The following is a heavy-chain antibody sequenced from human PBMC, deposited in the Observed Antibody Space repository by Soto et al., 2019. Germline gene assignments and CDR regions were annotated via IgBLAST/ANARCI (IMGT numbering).Heavy chain of an antibody. CDR3: ARDLGISSGFHYFDY. CDR2: IYYSGST. V-gene: IGHV4-31*03. D-gene: IGHD3-22*01. J-gene: IGHJ4*02. CDR1: GGSISSGGYY. Sequence: SETLSLTCTVSGGSISSGGYYWSWIRQHPGKGLEWIGYIYYSGSTYYNPSLKSRVTISVDTSKNQFSLKLSSVTAADTAVYYCARDLGISSGFHYFDYWGQGTLVTVSS.